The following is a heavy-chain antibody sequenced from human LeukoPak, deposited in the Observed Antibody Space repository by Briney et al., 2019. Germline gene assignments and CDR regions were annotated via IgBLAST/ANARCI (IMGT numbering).Heavy chain of an antibody. V-gene: IGHV3-23*01. CDR2: ISGSGGST. CDR1: GFTFSSYA. Sequence: GGSLRLSCAASGFTFSSYAMSWVRQAPGKGLDWVSAISGSGGSTYYADSVKGRFTISRDNSKNTLYLQMNSLRAEDTAVYYCAKVRYSSGWYTYSPDYWGQGTLVTVSS. CDR3: AKVRYSSGWYTYSPDY. J-gene: IGHJ4*02. D-gene: IGHD6-19*01.